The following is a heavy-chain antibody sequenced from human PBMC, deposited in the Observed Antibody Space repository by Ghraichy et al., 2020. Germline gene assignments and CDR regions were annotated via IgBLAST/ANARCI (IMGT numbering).Heavy chain of an antibody. CDR2: ISGSGGST. CDR3: AKEGGVVGSGYDPYFDY. Sequence: GGSLRLSCSASGFTFNNYAMSWVRQAPGKGLEWVSAISGSGGSTYYADSVKGRFTISRDNSKNTLYLQMNSLRAEDTAVYYCAKEGGVVGSGYDPYFDYWGQGTLVTVSS. J-gene: IGHJ4*02. CDR1: GFTFNNYA. D-gene: IGHD5-12*01. V-gene: IGHV3-23*01.